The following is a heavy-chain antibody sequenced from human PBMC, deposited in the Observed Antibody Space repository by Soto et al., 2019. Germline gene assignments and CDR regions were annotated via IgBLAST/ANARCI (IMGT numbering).Heavy chain of an antibody. CDR2: FSSSSGTI. D-gene: IGHD3-22*01. CDR3: AREGDSSGWYNWFDP. V-gene: IGHV3-48*01. J-gene: IGHJ5*02. Sequence: GGSLRLSCAASGFTFSSYNMNWVRQAPGKGLEWVSYFSSSSGTIYYADSVKGRFTISRDNAKNSLYLQMNSLRAEDTAVHYCAREGDSSGWYNWFDPWGQGTLVTVSS. CDR1: GFTFSSYN.